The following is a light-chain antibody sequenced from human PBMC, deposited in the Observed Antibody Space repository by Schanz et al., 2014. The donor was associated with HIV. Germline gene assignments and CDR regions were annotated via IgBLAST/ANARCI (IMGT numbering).Light chain of an antibody. CDR3: AAWDGSLSGQI. CDR2: SNN. Sequence: QAVLTQPPSASGTPGQRVTISCSGSSSNIGSNTVNWYQQPPGTAPKPLIYSNNQRPSGVPDRFSGSKSGTSASLAISGLRSEDEADYYCAAWDGSLSGQIFGGGTKLTVL. J-gene: IGLJ2*01. CDR1: SSNIGSNT. V-gene: IGLV1-44*01.